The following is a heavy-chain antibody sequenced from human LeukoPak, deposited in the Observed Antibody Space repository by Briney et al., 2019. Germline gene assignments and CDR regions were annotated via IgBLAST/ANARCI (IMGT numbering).Heavy chain of an antibody. J-gene: IGHJ4*02. Sequence: PGGSLRLSCVGSGFTFTTYWMSWVRQAPGKGLEWVSAISGSGGSTYYADSVKGRFTISRDNSKNTLYLQMNSLRAEDTAVYYCARGLYVWGYWGQGTLVTVSS. CDR1: GFTFTTYW. CDR3: ARGLYVWGY. CDR2: ISGSGGST. D-gene: IGHD3-16*01. V-gene: IGHV3-23*01.